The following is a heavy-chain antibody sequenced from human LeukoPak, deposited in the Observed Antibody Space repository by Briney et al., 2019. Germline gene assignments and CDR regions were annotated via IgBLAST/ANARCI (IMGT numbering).Heavy chain of an antibody. V-gene: IGHV1-18*01. Sequence: GASVKVSCKASGYIFTSYGITWVRQAPGQGLEWMGWISAYNGNTNYAQKLQGRVTMTTDTSTSTAYMELRSLRSDDTAVYYCARGGPAARLITFGGVADNWGQGTLVTVSS. CDR1: GYIFTSYG. CDR2: ISAYNGNT. J-gene: IGHJ4*02. CDR3: ARGGPAARLITFGGVADN. D-gene: IGHD3-16*01.